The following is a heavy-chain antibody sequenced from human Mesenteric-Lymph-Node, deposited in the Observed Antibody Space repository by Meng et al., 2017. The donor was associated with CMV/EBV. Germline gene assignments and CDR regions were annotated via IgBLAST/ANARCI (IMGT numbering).Heavy chain of an antibody. V-gene: IGHV3-7*01. Sequence: GESLKISCAASGFTFSSYSMNWVRQAPGKGLEWVANIRQDGSETYYVDSVKGRFTISRDNSKNTLFLQMNSLRAEDTAVYYCARGESTYYDFWSGYRGYYYYGMDVWGQGTTVTVSS. J-gene: IGHJ6*02. CDR1: GFTFSSYS. D-gene: IGHD3-3*01. CDR2: IRQDGSET. CDR3: ARGESTYYDFWSGYRGYYYYGMDV.